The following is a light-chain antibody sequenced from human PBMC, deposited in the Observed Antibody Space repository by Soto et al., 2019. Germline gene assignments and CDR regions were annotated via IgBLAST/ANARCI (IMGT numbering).Light chain of an antibody. V-gene: IGKV3-20*01. Sequence: EIVLTQSPGTLSLSPGERATLSCRASQSVSSSFLAWYQQRLGQAPRLLIYGASSRATGIPDRFIGSGSGTEFILTISRLEPDDFAIYHCHQHGGSPETFGQGTKVDIK. CDR1: QSVSSSF. CDR3: HQHGGSPET. CDR2: GAS. J-gene: IGKJ1*01.